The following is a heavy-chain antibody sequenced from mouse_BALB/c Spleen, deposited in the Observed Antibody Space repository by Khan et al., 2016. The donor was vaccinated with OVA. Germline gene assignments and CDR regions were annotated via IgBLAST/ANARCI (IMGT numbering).Heavy chain of an antibody. CDR1: GYTCTSYW. V-gene: IGHV1-7*01. Sequence: VQLQESGAELAKPGASVKMSCKASGYTCTSYWMHWVKQRPGQGLEWIGYINPSTGYTEYNQKFKDKATLTADKSSSTAYMQLSSLTSEDSAVYYCANHGSSSAWFTYWGQGTLVTVSA. CDR2: INPSTGYT. J-gene: IGHJ3*01. D-gene: IGHD1-1*01. CDR3: ANHGSSSAWFTY.